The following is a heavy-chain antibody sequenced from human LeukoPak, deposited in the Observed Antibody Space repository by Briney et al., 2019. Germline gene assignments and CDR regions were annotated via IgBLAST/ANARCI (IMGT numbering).Heavy chain of an antibody. J-gene: IGHJ3*02. CDR1: GGTSSSYA. V-gene: IGHV1-69*06. CDR3: ATGFNWNSDAFDI. Sequence: SVKVSCKASGGTSSSYAISCVRQAPGQGLEWVGGIIPIFGTANYAQKFQGRVTITADKSTSTAYMELSSLRSEDTAVYYCATGFNWNSDAFDIWGQGTMVTVSS. D-gene: IGHD1-7*01. CDR2: IIPIFGTA.